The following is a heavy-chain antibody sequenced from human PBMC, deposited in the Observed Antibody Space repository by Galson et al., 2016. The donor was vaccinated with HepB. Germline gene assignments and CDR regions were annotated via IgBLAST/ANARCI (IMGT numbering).Heavy chain of an antibody. D-gene: IGHD2-15*01. Sequence: TLSLTCTVSGGSISSRGYYWSWIRQHLGKGLEWIGYIYYSGGTYYNPSLQSRLTISLDTSKNHFSLKLDSVTAADTAVYYCAGYEVVSFDYWGQGTLVTVSS. CDR3: AGYEVVSFDY. CDR1: GGSISSRGYY. CDR2: IYYSGGT. V-gene: IGHV4-31*03. J-gene: IGHJ4*02.